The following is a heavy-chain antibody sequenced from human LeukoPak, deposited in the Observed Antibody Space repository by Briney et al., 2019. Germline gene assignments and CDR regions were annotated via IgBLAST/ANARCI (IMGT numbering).Heavy chain of an antibody. D-gene: IGHD2-15*01. CDR3: ARGCSGGGCYFTFDS. J-gene: IGHJ4*02. CDR2: ISASGSDT. CDR1: GFSFSSYA. V-gene: IGHV3-23*01. Sequence: GGSLRLSCAASGFSFSSYAINWVRQAPGKGLEWVSGISASGSDTYYTESVKGRFTISRDNSKNTLYLQMNSLRDEDTAVYYCARGCSGGGCYFTFDSWGQGTLVTVSS.